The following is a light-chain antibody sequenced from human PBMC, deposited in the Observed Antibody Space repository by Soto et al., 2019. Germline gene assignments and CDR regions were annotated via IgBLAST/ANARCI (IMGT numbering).Light chain of an antibody. V-gene: IGKV1-5*03. CDR1: QTISSW. CDR2: KAS. Sequence: DIQMTQSPSTLSGSVGDGVTITFRASQTISSWLAWYQQKPGKAPKLLIYKASTLKSGVPSRFSGSGSGTDFTLTISRLEPEDFAVYFCQQYGSSPTTFGQGTKVDIK. J-gene: IGKJ1*01. CDR3: QQYGSSPTT.